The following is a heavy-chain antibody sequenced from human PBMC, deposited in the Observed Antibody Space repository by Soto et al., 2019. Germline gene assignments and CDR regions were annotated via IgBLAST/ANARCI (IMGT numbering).Heavy chain of an antibody. J-gene: IGHJ3*02. V-gene: IGHV4-59*01. CDR1: GVSITSYF. D-gene: IGHD3-16*01. CDR2: ISFSGAT. Sequence: PSETLSLTCTVSGVSITSYFWSWIRQTPGKGLDWIGSISFSGATYSNPSLKGRAALSVDTSENHLSLTLNSVTSADTAVYYCASGARNIDAFDIWGQGTMVTVSS. CDR3: ASGARNIDAFDI.